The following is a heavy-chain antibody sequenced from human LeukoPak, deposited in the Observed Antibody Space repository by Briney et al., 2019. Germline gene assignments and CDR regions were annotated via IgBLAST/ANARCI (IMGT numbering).Heavy chain of an antibody. CDR3: AKDLRGCGGDCYSPIDY. Sequence: GGSLRLSCAASGFTFSSYGMSWVRQAPGKGLEWVSAISGSGGSTYYADSVKGRFTISRDNSKNTLYLQMNSLRAEDTAVYHCAKDLRGCGGDCYSPIDYWGQGTLVTVSS. J-gene: IGHJ4*02. D-gene: IGHD2-21*02. CDR2: ISGSGGST. CDR1: GFTFSSYG. V-gene: IGHV3-23*01.